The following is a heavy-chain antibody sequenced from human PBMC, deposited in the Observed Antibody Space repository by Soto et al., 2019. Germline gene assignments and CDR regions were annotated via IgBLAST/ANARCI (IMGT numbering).Heavy chain of an antibody. CDR2: IYWDDAK. Sequence: QITLKESGPTLVKPTQTLTLTCTFSGFSLSTSGVGVGWIRQPPGKDLEWLALIYWDDAKRYSPSRKSRLTSTKGPANTQVVLTMTNMDPVDTATYYCAHRGGCGELMYWGQGTLVTVSS. CDR3: AHRGGCGELMY. CDR1: GFSLSTSGVG. J-gene: IGHJ4*02. V-gene: IGHV2-5*02. D-gene: IGHD3-10*01.